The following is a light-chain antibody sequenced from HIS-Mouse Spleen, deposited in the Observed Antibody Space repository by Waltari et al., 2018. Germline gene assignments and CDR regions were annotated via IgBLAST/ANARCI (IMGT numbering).Light chain of an antibody. V-gene: IGLV2-23*01. Sequence: QSALTQPASVSGSPGQSITISCTGTSRDVGSYYLVPWYQQHPDKAPKLMINDSSKRPSGVSNRFSGSKSGNTASLTIAGLQAEDEADYYCCSYAGSSTCVFGGGTKLTVL. CDR1: SRDVGSYYL. CDR3: CSYAGSSTCV. CDR2: DSS. J-gene: IGLJ2*01.